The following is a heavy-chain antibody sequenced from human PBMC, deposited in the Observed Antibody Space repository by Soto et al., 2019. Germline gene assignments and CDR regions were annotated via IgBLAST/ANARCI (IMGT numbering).Heavy chain of an antibody. Sequence: SLRLSCAASGFTFSSYAMSWVRQAPGKGLEWVSAISGSGGSTYYADSVKGRFTTSRDNSKNTLYLQMNSLRAEDTAVYYCPRAGSSWSGYYYYGMDVWGQGTTVTVSS. CDR1: GFTFSSYA. CDR2: ISGSGGST. J-gene: IGHJ6*02. D-gene: IGHD6-13*01. V-gene: IGHV3-23*01. CDR3: PRAGSSWSGYYYYGMDV.